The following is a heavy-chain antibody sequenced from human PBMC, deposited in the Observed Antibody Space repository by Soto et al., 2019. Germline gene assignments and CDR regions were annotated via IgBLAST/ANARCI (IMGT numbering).Heavy chain of an antibody. CDR1: GGSFSGYY. D-gene: IGHD5-12*01. CDR3: ARERRYSGGGWFDP. J-gene: IGHJ5*02. V-gene: IGHV4-34*01. CDR2: INHSGST. Sequence: PSETLSLTCAVYGGSFSGYYWSWIRQPPGKGLEWIGEINHSGSTNYNPSLKSRVTISVDTSKNQFSLKLSSVTAADTAVYYCARERRYSGGGWFDPWGQGTLVPSPQ.